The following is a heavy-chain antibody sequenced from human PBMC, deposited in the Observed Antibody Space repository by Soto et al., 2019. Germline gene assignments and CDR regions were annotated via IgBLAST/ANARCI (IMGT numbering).Heavy chain of an antibody. J-gene: IGHJ5*02. D-gene: IGHD2-2*01. V-gene: IGHV4-39*01. CDR3: ARQDIVVVPAAPYWFDP. CDR2: IYYSGST. Sequence: PWETLSLTCTGSGGSISSSSYYWGWIRQPPGKGLEWIGSIYYSGSTYYNPSLKSRVTISVDTSKNQFSLKLSSVTAADTAVYYCARQDIVVVPAAPYWFDPWGQGTLVTVSS. CDR1: GGSISSSSYY.